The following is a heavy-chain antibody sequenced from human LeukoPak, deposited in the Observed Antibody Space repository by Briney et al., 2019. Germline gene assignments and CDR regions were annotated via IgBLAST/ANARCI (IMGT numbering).Heavy chain of an antibody. J-gene: IGHJ3*02. CDR3: ARDFRPGIVGAWDAFDI. D-gene: IGHD1-26*01. CDR2: MNPNSGNT. V-gene: IGHV1-8*01. Sequence: ASVKVSCKASGYTFTNYDINWVRQATGQGLEWMGWMNPNSGNTGYAQKFQGRVAMTRNTSISTAYMELSSLRSEDTAVYYCARDFRPGIVGAWDAFDIWGQGTMVTVSS. CDR1: GYTFTNYD.